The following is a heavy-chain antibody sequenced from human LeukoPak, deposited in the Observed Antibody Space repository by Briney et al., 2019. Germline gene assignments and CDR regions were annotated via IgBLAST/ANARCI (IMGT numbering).Heavy chain of an antibody. V-gene: IGHV3-53*01. CDR2: TYSDGST. J-gene: IGHJ6*02. CDR1: GFTVSRNY. D-gene: IGHD1-1*01. CDR3: ARDGGSSTKEPTGGYYYYGMDV. Sequence: GGSLRLSCAASGFTVSRNYMSWVRQAPGEGLEWVSFTYSDGSTSFTESVKGRFTISRDNSKNTLSLQLNSLRVEDTAVYYCARDGGSSTKEPTGGYYYYGMDVWGQGTTVTVSS.